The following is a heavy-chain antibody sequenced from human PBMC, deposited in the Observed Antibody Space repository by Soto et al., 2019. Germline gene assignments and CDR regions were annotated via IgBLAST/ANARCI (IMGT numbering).Heavy chain of an antibody. V-gene: IGHV4-34*01. J-gene: IGHJ5*02. Sequence: SETLSLTCAVYGGSFSGYYWSWIRQPPGKGLEWIGEINHSGSTNYNPSLKSRVTISVDTSKNQFSLKLSSVTAADTAVYYCARGEPDTIPETWFDPWGQGTLVTVSS. CDR2: INHSGST. D-gene: IGHD3-3*01. CDR3: ARGEPDTIPETWFDP. CDR1: GGSFSGYY.